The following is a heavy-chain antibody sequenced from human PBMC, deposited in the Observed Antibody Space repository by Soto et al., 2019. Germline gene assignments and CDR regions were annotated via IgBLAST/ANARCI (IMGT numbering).Heavy chain of an antibody. Sequence: ASVKVSCKASGYTFTSYYMHWVRQAPGQGLEWMGIINPSGGSTSYAQKFQGRVTMTRDTSTSTVYMKMSSLRSEDTAVYYCARGRIHYVSSAASLNYYFYYMDVWGKWTTVTVSS. CDR2: INPSGGST. V-gene: IGHV1-46*03. CDR1: GYTFTSYY. CDR3: ARGRIHYVSSAASLNYYFYYMDV. D-gene: IGHD2-2*01. J-gene: IGHJ6*03.